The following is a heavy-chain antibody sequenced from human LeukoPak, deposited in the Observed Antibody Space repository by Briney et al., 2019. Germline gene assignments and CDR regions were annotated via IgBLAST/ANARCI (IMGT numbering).Heavy chain of an antibody. V-gene: IGHV4-39*07. CDR3: ARLRYFDWLFPRDAFAI. Sequence: SETLSLTCTVSGGSISSSSYYWSWIRQPPGKGLEWIGEINHSGSTNYNPSLKSRVTISVDTSKNQFSLKLSSVTAADTAVYYCARLRYFDWLFPRDAFAIWGQGTMVTVSS. J-gene: IGHJ3*02. D-gene: IGHD3-9*01. CDR2: INHSGST. CDR1: GGSISSSSYY.